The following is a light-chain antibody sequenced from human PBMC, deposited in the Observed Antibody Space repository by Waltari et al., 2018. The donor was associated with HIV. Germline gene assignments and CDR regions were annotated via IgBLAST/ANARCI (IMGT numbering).Light chain of an antibody. CDR2: DVS. Sequence: QSALTQPRSVSGSPGQSVTISCTGTRSDVGGYTSVSWYQQHPGKAPKRMIYDVSKRPSGVPDRFSGSKSGNTASLTISGLQAEDEADYYCCSYAGSYTHWVFGGGTKLTVL. V-gene: IGLV2-11*01. J-gene: IGLJ3*02. CDR1: RSDVGGYTS. CDR3: CSYAGSYTHWV.